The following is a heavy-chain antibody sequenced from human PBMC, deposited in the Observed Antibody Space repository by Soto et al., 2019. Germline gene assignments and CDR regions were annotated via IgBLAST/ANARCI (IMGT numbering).Heavy chain of an antibody. V-gene: IGHV1-3*01. Sequence: GAPMEVSCKASGHTFTSYAITLVRQAPGQMLEWMGWINAGNGNTKYSQKFQGRVTITRDTSASTAYMELSSLRSEDTAVYYCARDKRYQLLVNWFDPWGQGTLVTVSS. CDR3: ARDKRYQLLVNWFDP. D-gene: IGHD2-2*01. CDR2: INAGNGNT. J-gene: IGHJ5*02. CDR1: GHTFTSYA.